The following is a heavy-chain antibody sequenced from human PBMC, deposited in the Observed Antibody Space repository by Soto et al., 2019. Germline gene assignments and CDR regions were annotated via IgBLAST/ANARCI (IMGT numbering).Heavy chain of an antibody. J-gene: IGHJ4*02. V-gene: IGHV1-3*01. D-gene: IGHD2-2*01. CDR1: GYTFTGYA. CDR2: INGGNGDT. CDR3: ARGYCSSTSCQYYFDF. Sequence: ASVKVSCKASGYTFTGYAIHWVRQAPGQRHEWMGWINGGNGDTKYSQKFQGRVAITRDTSASTAYMELTSLGSEDTAGYHCARGYCSSTSCQYYFDFCGQRPLVTVCS.